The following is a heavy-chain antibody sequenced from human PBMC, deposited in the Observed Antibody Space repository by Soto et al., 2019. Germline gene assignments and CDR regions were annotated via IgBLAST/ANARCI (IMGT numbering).Heavy chain of an antibody. CDR1: GFTVSSNY. J-gene: IGHJ2*01. CDR3: ATRDGPWYFGL. Sequence: GGSLRLSCAASGFTVSSNYMSWVRQAPGKGLEWVSVIYSGGSTYYADSVKGRFTISRDNSRNTLYLQMNSLRAEDTAVYYCATRDGPWYFGLWGRGTLVTVSS. CDR2: IYSGGST. V-gene: IGHV3-66*01.